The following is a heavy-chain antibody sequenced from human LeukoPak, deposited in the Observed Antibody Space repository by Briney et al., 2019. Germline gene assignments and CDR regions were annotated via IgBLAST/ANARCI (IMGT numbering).Heavy chain of an antibody. Sequence: GGSLRLXCXAXLXPFSNHWMSWVRQAPGKGLEWVANIKEDESEKYYVASVKGRFTISRDNAKNSLYLQMNSLRVEDTAVYYCARQQHSGSYGYFDYWGQGTLVTVSS. CDR1: LXPFSNHW. J-gene: IGHJ4*02. V-gene: IGHV3-7*01. D-gene: IGHD1-26*01. CDR3: ARQQHSGSYGYFDY. CDR2: IKEDESEK.